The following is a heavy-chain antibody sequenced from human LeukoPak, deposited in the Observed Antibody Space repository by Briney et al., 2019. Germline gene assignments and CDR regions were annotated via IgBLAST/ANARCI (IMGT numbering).Heavy chain of an antibody. D-gene: IGHD3-22*01. CDR2: INHSGSS. J-gene: IGHJ3*02. Sequence: PSETLSLTCAVYGGSFSDYYWSWIRQPPGKGLEWIGEINHSGSSNYNPSLKSRVTISVDTSKNQFSLKMSSVTVADTAVYYCARANYYDTSGYSRGAFDIWGQGTMVTVSS. V-gene: IGHV4-34*01. CDR1: GGSFSDYY. CDR3: ARANYYDTSGYSRGAFDI.